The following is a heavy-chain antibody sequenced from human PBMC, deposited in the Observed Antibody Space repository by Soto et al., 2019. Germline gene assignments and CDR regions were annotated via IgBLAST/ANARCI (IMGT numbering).Heavy chain of an antibody. Sequence: GESLKISCKGSGYSFTSYWIGWVRQMPGKGLEWMGIIYPGDSDTRYSPSFQGQVTISADKSISTAYLQWSSLKASDTAMYYCARRDYYGSGSYYKRASGWFDPWGQGTLVTVSS. D-gene: IGHD3-10*01. CDR3: ARRDYYGSGSYYKRASGWFDP. J-gene: IGHJ5*02. CDR1: GYSFTSYW. CDR2: IYPGDSDT. V-gene: IGHV5-51*01.